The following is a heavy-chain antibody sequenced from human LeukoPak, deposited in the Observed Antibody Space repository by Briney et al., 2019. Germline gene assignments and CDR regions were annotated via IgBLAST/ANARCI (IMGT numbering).Heavy chain of an antibody. V-gene: IGHV3-30*02. CDR1: GFTFSSYG. D-gene: IGHD6-19*01. CDR2: IRYDGSNK. J-gene: IGHJ4*02. Sequence: PGGSLRLSCAASGFTFSSYGMHWVRQAPGKGLEWVAFIRYDGSNKYYADSVKGRFTISRDNSKNTLYLQMNSLRAEDTAVYYCARDSSADWGGFDYWGQGTLVTVSS. CDR3: ARDSSADWGGFDY.